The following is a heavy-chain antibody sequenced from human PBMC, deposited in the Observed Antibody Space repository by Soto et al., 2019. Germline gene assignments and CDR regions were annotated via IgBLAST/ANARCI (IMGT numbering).Heavy chain of an antibody. CDR1: GGSISSGGYY. D-gene: IGHD3-22*01. CDR3: ARARISGYSPNWFDP. Sequence: SETLSLTCTVSGGSISSGGYYWSWTRQHPGKGLEWIGYIYYSGSTYYNPSLKSRVAISVDTSKNQFSLKLSSVTAADTAVYYCARARISGYSPNWFDPWGQGTLVPVSS. V-gene: IGHV4-31*03. J-gene: IGHJ5*02. CDR2: IYYSGST.